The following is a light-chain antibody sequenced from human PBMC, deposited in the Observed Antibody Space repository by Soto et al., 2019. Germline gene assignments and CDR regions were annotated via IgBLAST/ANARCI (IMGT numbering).Light chain of an antibody. CDR2: AAS. CDR1: RDVGSD. Sequence: QMTQSPSSLSASVGEKIIMPCRASRDVGSDVSWYQQKPGQAPKLLIYAASNLYTGVTSRFSGSRSGTEFTLTISSLQPEDFASYYCLQDYGDSWTFGQGTKVDI. J-gene: IGKJ1*01. V-gene: IGKV1-6*01. CDR3: LQDYGDSWT.